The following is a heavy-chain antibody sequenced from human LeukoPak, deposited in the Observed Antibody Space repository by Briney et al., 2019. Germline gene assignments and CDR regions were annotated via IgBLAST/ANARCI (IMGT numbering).Heavy chain of an antibody. CDR2: INTSGGST. V-gene: IGHV1-46*01. Sequence: ASVKVSCKASGYSFISFYIHWVRQAPGQGLEWMGVINTSGGSTAYAQQFQGRVTMTRDTSTSTVYMELSSLRSEDTAVYYCARHSLIGTTPFDYWGQGTLVTVSS. CDR1: GYSFISFY. J-gene: IGHJ4*02. D-gene: IGHD1-20*01. CDR3: ARHSLIGTTPFDY.